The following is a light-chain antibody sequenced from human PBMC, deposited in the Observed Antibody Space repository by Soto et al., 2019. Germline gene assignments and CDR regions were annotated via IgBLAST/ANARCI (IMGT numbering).Light chain of an antibody. CDR1: TSNIGTNN. CDR3: SSYAGSNNVL. Sequence: QAVVTQPPSASGTPGQRVTISCSGSTSNIGTNNVGWYQHLPGMAPKLLMFSNNQRPSRVPERFSASKSGTSASLAISGLQSEDEADYYCSSYAGSNNVLFGGGTKLTVL. V-gene: IGLV1-44*01. CDR2: SNN. J-gene: IGLJ2*01.